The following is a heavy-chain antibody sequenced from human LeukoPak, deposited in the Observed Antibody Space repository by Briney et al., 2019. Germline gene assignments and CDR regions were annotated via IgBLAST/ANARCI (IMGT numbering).Heavy chain of an antibody. CDR2: IISIFGTA. CDR3: ASGDYSNYYDSSGYYVY. V-gene: IGHV1-69*13. J-gene: IGHJ4*02. D-gene: IGHD3-22*01. CDR1: GGTFSSYA. Sequence: RGASVKVTCKASGGTFSSYAISWVRQAPGQGLEWMGGIISIFGTANYAQKFQGRVTITADESTSTAYMELSSLRSEDTAVYYCASGDYSNYYDSSGYYVYWGQGTLVTVSS.